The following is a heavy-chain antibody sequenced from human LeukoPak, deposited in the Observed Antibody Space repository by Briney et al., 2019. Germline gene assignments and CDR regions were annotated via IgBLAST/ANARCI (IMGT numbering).Heavy chain of an antibody. D-gene: IGHD1-1*01. J-gene: IGHJ4*02. Sequence: SETLSLTRTVSGYSISSTYYGAWIRQPPGKGLEWIATISHSGSTYYTPSLESRLTISLDTSRNHFSLRLSSVTAADTAVYYCARVNAPVATFDYWGLGTLVAVSS. V-gene: IGHV4-38-2*02. CDR3: ARVNAPVATFDY. CDR1: GYSISSTYY. CDR2: ISHSGST.